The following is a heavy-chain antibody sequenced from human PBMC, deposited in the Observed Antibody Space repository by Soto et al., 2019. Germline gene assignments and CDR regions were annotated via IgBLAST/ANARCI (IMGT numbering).Heavy chain of an antibody. V-gene: IGHV4-59*01. CDR3: AGYRDYYYYMDV. Sequence: SETLSLTCTVSGGSISSYYWSWIRQPPGKGLEWIGYIYYSGSTNYNPSLKSRVTISVDTSKNQFSLKLSSVTAADTAVYYCAGYRDYYYYMDVWGKGTTVTVSS. D-gene: IGHD3-16*02. J-gene: IGHJ6*03. CDR1: GGSISSYY. CDR2: IYYSGST.